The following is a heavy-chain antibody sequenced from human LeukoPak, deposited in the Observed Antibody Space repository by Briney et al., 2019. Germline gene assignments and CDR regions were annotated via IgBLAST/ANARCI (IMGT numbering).Heavy chain of an antibody. CDR1: GFSIRNNY. CDR2: IFGGGST. V-gene: IGHV3-66*01. J-gene: IGHJ4*02. Sequence: PGGSLRLSCAASGFSIRNNYMTWVRQAPGKGLEWVSIIFGGGSTYCADSVKGRFTISRDNSKNTLYLQMNSLRGDDTAVYYCASDGTTLTKTAFDSWGQGTLVTVSS. D-gene: IGHD4-17*01. CDR3: ASDGTTLTKTAFDS.